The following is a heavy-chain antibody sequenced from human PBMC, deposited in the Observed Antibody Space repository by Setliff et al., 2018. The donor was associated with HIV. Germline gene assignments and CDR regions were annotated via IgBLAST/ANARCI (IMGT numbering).Heavy chain of an antibody. CDR2: INPNSGGS. Sequence: ASVKVSCKASGYTFTDYSMHWVRRAPGQGLEWMGWINPNSGGSNFAQKFQGRVTMTRDTSISTAYMELSSLRSDDTAVYYCATLFSSGWHFDYWGQGTLVTVSS. V-gene: IGHV1-2*02. J-gene: IGHJ4*02. CDR1: GYTFTDYS. CDR3: ATLFSSGWHFDY. D-gene: IGHD6-19*01.